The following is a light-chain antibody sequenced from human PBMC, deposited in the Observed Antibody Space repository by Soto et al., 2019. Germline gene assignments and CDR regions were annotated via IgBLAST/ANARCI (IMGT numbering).Light chain of an antibody. CDR1: QGISSY. CDR3: QQLYTLPFT. J-gene: IGKJ5*01. V-gene: IGKV1-9*01. CDR2: AAS. Sequence: IQLTQSPSSLSTSVRDRVTITCRASQGISSYLAWYQQKPGKAPKLLIYAASTLQSGVPSRFSGSGYGTEFTLTISGLLPEDFAAYHCQQLYTLPFTFGQGTRLEIK.